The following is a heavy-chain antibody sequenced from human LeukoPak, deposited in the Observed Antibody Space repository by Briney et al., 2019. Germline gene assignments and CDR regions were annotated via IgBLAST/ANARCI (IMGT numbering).Heavy chain of an antibody. Sequence: GGSLRLSCAASGFTFSSYWMSWVRQAPGKGLEWVANIKQDGSEKYYVDSVKGRFTISRDNAKNSLYLQMNSLRAEDTAVYYCARDHYSSRPLYYYGMDVWGQGTTVTVSS. CDR2: IKQDGSEK. V-gene: IGHV3-7*01. D-gene: IGHD6-13*01. J-gene: IGHJ6*02. CDR3: ARDHYSSRPLYYYGMDV. CDR1: GFTFSSYW.